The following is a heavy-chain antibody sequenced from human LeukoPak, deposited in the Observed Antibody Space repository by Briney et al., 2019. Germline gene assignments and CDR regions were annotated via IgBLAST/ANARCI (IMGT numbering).Heavy chain of an antibody. CDR1: GGSFSGYY. CDR2: INDGGST. Sequence: SETLSLTCAVYGGSFSGYYWTWIRQPPGKGLEWIGEINDGGSTNYNPSLKSRVTISLDTSTNQFSLKLSSVTAADTAVYYCARGRGPQFCSSTSCLFFDCWGQETLVTVSP. CDR3: ARGRGPQFCSSTSCLFFDC. D-gene: IGHD2-2*01. J-gene: IGHJ4*02. V-gene: IGHV4-34*01.